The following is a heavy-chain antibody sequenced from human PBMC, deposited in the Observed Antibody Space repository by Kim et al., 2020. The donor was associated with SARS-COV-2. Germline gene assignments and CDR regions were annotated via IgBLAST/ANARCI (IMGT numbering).Heavy chain of an antibody. V-gene: IGHV4-61*02. CDR3: AREEEYQLLPYYYYYGMDV. D-gene: IGHD2-2*01. CDR1: GGSISSGSYY. Sequence: SETLSLTCTVSGGSISSGSYYWSWIRQPAGKGLEWIGRIYTSGSTNYNPSLKSRVTISVDTSKNQFSLKLSSVTAADTAVYYCAREEEYQLLPYYYYYGMDVWGQGTTVTVSS. J-gene: IGHJ6*02. CDR2: IYTSGST.